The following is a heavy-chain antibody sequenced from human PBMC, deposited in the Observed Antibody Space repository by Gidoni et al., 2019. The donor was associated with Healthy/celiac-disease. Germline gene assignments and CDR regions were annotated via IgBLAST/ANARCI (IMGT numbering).Heavy chain of an antibody. D-gene: IGHD3-22*01. V-gene: IGHV3-15*01. CDR3: TTDFYYDSSGYYRY. CDR2: IKSKTDGGTT. CDR1: GFTFSNAW. Sequence: EVQLVESGGGLVKPGGSLRLSCAASGFTFSNAWMSWVRQAPGKGLEWVGRIKSKTDGGTTDYAAPVKGRFTISRDDSKNTLYLQMNSLKTEDTAVYYCTTDFYYDSSGYYRYWGQGTLVTVSS. J-gene: IGHJ4*02.